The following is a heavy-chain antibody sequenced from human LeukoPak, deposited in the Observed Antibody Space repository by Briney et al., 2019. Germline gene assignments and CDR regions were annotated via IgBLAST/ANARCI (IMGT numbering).Heavy chain of an antibody. J-gene: IGHJ6*02. V-gene: IGHV4-61*08. Sequence: SSETLSLTCTVSGGSISSGDYYWSWIRQPPGKGLEWIGYIYYSGSTNYNPSLKSRVTISVDTSKNQFSLKLSSVTAADTAVYYCARDQAAPGTAVAGTWYDYYYGMDVWGQGTTVTVSS. CDR3: ARDQAAPGTAVAGTWYDYYYGMDV. CDR2: IYYSGST. D-gene: IGHD6-19*01. CDR1: GGSISSGDYY.